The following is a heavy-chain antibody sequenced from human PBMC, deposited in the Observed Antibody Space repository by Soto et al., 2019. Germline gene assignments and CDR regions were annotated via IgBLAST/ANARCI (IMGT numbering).Heavy chain of an antibody. D-gene: IGHD4-17*01. V-gene: IGHV4-30-2*01. CDR1: GGSISSGGYS. Sequence: SETLSLTCAVSGGSISSGGYSWSWIRQPPGKGLEWIGYIYHSGSTYYNPSLKSRDTISVDRSKNQFSLKLSSVTTADTAVYYCARSQTTVPSYDYWGQGTLVTVSS. J-gene: IGHJ4*02. CDR3: ARSQTTVPSYDY. CDR2: IYHSGST.